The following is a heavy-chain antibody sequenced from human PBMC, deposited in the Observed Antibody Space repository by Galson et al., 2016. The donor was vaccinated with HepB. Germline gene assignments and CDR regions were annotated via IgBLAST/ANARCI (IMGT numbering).Heavy chain of an antibody. Sequence: SLRLSCAASGFTFSNYGMSWVRQAPGKGLEWVSHLSGSGGVTYYADSVKGRFTISRDDSPNTQFLQMNSLRADDTAICYCAKGKWSWNTHFDYWGHGTLDTVSS. D-gene: IGHD1/OR15-1a*01. CDR3: AKGKWSWNTHFDY. J-gene: IGHJ4*01. CDR2: LSGSGGVT. V-gene: IGHV3-23*01. CDR1: GFTFSNYG.